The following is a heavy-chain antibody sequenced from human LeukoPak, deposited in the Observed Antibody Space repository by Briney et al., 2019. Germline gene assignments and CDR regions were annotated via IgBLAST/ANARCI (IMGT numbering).Heavy chain of an antibody. V-gene: IGHV3-30*03. CDR3: AFLGSGLDY. CDR2: ISYDGSNK. D-gene: IGHD3-3*01. CDR1: GFTFSSYG. J-gene: IGHJ4*02. Sequence: GGSLRLSCAASGFTFSSYGMHWVRQAPGKGLEWVAVISYDGSNKYYADSVKGRFTISRDNSKNTLYLQMNSLRAEDTAVYYCAFLGSGLDYWGQGTLVTVSP.